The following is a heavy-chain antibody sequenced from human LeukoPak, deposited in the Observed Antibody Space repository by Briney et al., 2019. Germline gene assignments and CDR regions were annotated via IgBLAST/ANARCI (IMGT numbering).Heavy chain of an antibody. Sequence: GGSLRLSCAASGFTFSNVWMSWVRQVPGKGLEWAGRIRRKTDGETTDHAAPVKGRFTISRDDSKNTLYLQMNGLKTEDTAVYYCVTDLVIKGYFDYWGQGALVTVSS. D-gene: IGHD2-21*01. CDR2: IRRKTDGETT. CDR3: VTDLVIKGYFDY. CDR1: GFTFSNVW. J-gene: IGHJ4*02. V-gene: IGHV3-15*01.